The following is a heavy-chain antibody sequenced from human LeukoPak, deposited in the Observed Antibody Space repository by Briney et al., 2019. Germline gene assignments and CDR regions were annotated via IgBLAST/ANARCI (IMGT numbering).Heavy chain of an antibody. CDR2: IKRDGSEK. J-gene: IGHJ6*02. V-gene: IGHV3-7*02. D-gene: IGHD1-26*01. CDR1: GFTFSKYW. Sequence: GGSLRLSCAASGFTFSKYWMSWVRQAAGKGLEWVANIKRDGSEKYYVDSVKGRFTICRDNAKNSLDLQMNSLRAEDTAVYYCARGLHSGSSPRMDVGGQGTTVTVSS. CDR3: ARGLHSGSSPRMDV.